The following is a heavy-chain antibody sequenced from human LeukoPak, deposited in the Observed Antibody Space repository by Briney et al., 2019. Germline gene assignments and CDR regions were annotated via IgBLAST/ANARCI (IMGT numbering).Heavy chain of an antibody. CDR3: ARGSDDSGWYMHAFDI. CDR1: GFTFSTYE. J-gene: IGHJ3*02. V-gene: IGHV3-48*03. CDR2: SSNSGSTV. Sequence: GGSLRLSCVASGFTFSTYEMNWVRRAPGKGLEWVSYSSNSGSTVYYADSARGRFTFSRDNAKNSLYLQMNSLRAEDTAVYYCARGSDDSGWYMHAFDIWGQGTMVTVSS. D-gene: IGHD6-19*01.